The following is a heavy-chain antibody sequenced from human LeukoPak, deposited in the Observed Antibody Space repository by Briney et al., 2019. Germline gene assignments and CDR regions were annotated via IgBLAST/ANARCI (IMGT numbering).Heavy chain of an antibody. J-gene: IGHJ6*02. CDR1: GFTFSSYG. Sequence: GSLRLSCAASGFTFSSYGMHWVRQAPGKGLEWVAVISYDGSNKYYADSVKGRFTISRDNSKNTLYLQMNSLRAEDTAVYYCAKATTTLFGYYYGMDVWGQGTTVTVSS. CDR3: AKATTTLFGYYYGMDV. V-gene: IGHV3-30*18. D-gene: IGHD1-26*01. CDR2: ISYDGSNK.